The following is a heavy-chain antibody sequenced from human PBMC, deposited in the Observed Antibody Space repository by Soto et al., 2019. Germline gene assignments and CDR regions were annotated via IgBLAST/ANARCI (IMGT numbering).Heavy chain of an antibody. CDR1: GFTFSSYG. Sequence: GGSLRLSCAASGFTFSSYGMHWVRQAPGKGLEWVAVIWYDGSNKYYADSVKGRFTISRDNSKNTLYLQMNSLRAEDTAVYYCARTAFYDSSGPHAFWGQGTLVTVSS. D-gene: IGHD3-22*01. V-gene: IGHV3-33*01. CDR2: IWYDGSNK. CDR3: ARTAFYDSSGPHAF. J-gene: IGHJ4*02.